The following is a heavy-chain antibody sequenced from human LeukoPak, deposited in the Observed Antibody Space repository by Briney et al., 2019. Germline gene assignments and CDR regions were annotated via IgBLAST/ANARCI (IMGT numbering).Heavy chain of an antibody. V-gene: IGHV1-46*01. J-gene: IGHJ3*02. CDR2: INPSGGST. CDR3: ARGGGAGIAVADTSGAFDI. Sequence: GASVNVTCNASGYTFTSYYMRWVRQPHGQGMDWMGIINPSGGSTSYAQEFQGRVTMTRDTSTSTVYMELSSLRSEDTAVYYCARGGGAGIAVADTSGAFDIWGQGTMVTVSS. CDR1: GYTFTSYY. D-gene: IGHD6-19*01.